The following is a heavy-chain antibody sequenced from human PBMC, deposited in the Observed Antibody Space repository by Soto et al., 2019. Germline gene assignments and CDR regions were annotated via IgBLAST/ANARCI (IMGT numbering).Heavy chain of an antibody. Sequence: ASVKVSCKVSGYTLTEISMHWGRQAPGKGLEWMGGFDPEDGETIYAQKFQGRVTMTEDTSTDTAYMELSSLRSEDTAVFYCATALRYFDWLSAGGPWGQGTLVPSPQ. J-gene: IGHJ5*02. D-gene: IGHD3-9*01. CDR2: FDPEDGET. CDR3: ATALRYFDWLSAGGP. V-gene: IGHV1-24*01. CDR1: GYTLTEIS.